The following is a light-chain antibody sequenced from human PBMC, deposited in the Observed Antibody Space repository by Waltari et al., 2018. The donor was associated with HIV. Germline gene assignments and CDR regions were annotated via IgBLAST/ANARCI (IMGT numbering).Light chain of an antibody. J-gene: IGLJ3*02. CDR1: SSNIGSYT. V-gene: IGLV1-44*01. CDR3: AAWDDSLNGWV. CDR2: SNN. Sequence: QSVLTQPPSASGTPGQRVTISCSGSSSNIGSYTVNWYQQLPGTAPKLLTYSNNERTSGVPDRFSGTKSGTSASLAISGLQAEDEADYYCAAWDDSLNGWVFGGGTKLTVL.